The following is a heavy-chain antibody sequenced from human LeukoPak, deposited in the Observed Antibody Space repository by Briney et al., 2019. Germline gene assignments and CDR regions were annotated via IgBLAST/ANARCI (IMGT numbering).Heavy chain of an antibody. V-gene: IGHV4-34*01. CDR1: GGSFSGYY. CDR3: ARNAVYYYYGMDV. D-gene: IGHD6-19*01. CDR2: INHSGST. Sequence: PSETLSFTCAVYGGSFSGYYWSWIRRPPGKGLEWIGEINHSGSTNYNPSLKSRVTISVDTSKDQFSLKLSSVTAADTAVYYCARNAVYYYYGMDVWGQGTTVTVSS. J-gene: IGHJ6*02.